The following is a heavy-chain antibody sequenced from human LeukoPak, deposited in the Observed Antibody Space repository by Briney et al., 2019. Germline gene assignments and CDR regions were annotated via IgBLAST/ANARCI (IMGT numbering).Heavy chain of an antibody. CDR1: GGSISSSSYY. J-gene: IGHJ4*02. Sequence: SETLSLTCTVSGGSISSSSYYWGWIRQPPGKGQEWIGGIYYSGSTYYNPSLKSRVTISVDTSENQFYLKLSSVTDADTAVYYCARHKRQSRHLHYGDYVGYVGYWGQGTLVTVSS. CDR3: ARHKRQSRHLHYGDYVGYVGY. CDR2: IYYSGST. V-gene: IGHV4-39*01. D-gene: IGHD4-17*01.